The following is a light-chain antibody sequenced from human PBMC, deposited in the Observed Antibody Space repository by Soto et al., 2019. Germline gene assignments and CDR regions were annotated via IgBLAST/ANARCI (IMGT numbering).Light chain of an antibody. V-gene: IGKV1-39*01. CDR2: AAS. J-gene: IGKJ2*01. Sequence: DIQVTQSPSSLSASVGDRVTITCRASQSISSYLNWYQQKPGKAPKLLIYAASSLQSGVPSRFSGSGSGTDFTLAIISLQPEDFTTYYCQQSYRTPYTFGQGTKLEIK. CDR1: QSISSY. CDR3: QQSYRTPYT.